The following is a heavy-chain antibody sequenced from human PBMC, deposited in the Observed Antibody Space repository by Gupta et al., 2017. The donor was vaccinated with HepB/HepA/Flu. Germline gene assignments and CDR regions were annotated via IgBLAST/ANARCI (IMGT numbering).Heavy chain of an antibody. CDR3: ARDWSYCGGDCWKGFDY. Sequence: QVQLVQTGAEVKKPGASVKVSCKASGNTFTSSAMDWVRQAPGQRLEWMGWINAGNGNTKYSQKFQGRVTITRDTSASTAYMELSSLRSEDTAVYYCARDWSYCGGDCWKGFDYWGQGTLVTVSS. J-gene: IGHJ4*02. CDR2: INAGNGNT. CDR1: GNTFTSSA. V-gene: IGHV1-3*01. D-gene: IGHD2-21*02.